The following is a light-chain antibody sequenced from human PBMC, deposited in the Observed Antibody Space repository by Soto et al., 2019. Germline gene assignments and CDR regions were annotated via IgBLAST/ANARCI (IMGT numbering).Light chain of an antibody. Sequence: EIVLTQSPDTLSLSPGERATLSCRASQSVSSSYLAWYQQKPGQAPRLLIYGASSRATGIPDRFSGSGSGTDFTLTISRLEPEDFAVYYCQQYGSSPLGQGTKLEIK. CDR3: QQYGSSP. J-gene: IGKJ2*01. CDR2: GAS. V-gene: IGKV3-20*01. CDR1: QSVSSSY.